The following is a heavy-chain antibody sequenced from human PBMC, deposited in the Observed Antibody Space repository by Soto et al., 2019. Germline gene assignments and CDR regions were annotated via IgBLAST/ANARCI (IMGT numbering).Heavy chain of an antibody. CDR2: INAGNGNT. D-gene: IGHD4-4*01. J-gene: IGHJ4*02. CDR3: ARVGVVYTVTHTGHFDY. CDR1: GYTFTSYA. Sequence: ASVKVSCKASGYTFTSYAMHWVRQAPGQRLEWMGWINAGNGNTKYSQKFQGRVTITRDTSASTAYMELSSLRSEDTAVYYCARVGVVYTVTHTGHFDYWGQGTLVTVSS. V-gene: IGHV1-3*01.